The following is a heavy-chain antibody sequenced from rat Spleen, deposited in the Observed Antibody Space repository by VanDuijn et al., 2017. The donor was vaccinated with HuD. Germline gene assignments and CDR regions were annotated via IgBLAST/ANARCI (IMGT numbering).Heavy chain of an antibody. CDR2: ITNTGGST. J-gene: IGHJ4*01. D-gene: IGHD1-2*01. V-gene: IGHV5-31*01. Sequence: EVQLVESGGGLVQPGGSLKLSCVASGFTFNNYWMTWIRQAPGKGLEWIASITNTGGSTYYLDSVKGRFTISRDNAKSTLYLQMNSLRSEDTATYYCARPHSSLYVMDAWGQGVMVTVSS. CDR3: ARPHSSLYVMDA. CDR1: GFTFNNYW.